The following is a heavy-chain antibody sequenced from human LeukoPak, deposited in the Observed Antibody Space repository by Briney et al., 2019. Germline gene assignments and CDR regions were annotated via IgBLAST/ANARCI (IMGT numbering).Heavy chain of an antibody. J-gene: IGHJ4*02. V-gene: IGHV1-2*02. D-gene: IGHD6-19*01. CDR2: INPNSGGT. Sequence: ASVKVSCKASGYTFTGYYMHWVRQAPGQGLEWMGWINPNSGGTNYARKFQGRVTMTRDTSISTAYMELSRLRSDDTAVYYCARVVAGTGHFDYWGQGTLVTVSS. CDR3: ARVVAGTGHFDY. CDR1: GYTFTGYY.